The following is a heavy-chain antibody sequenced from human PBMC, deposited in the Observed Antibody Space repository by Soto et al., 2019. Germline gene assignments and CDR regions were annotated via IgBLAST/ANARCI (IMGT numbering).Heavy chain of an antibody. J-gene: IGHJ4*02. D-gene: IGHD1-26*01. CDR3: ARGGGSDSFDY. CDR1: GASITFGGYS. Sequence: SETLSLTCTVSGASITFGGYSWSWIRQTPGKGLEWIGYINHLETTFYNPSFESRLTLSIGRAKNQFSLKLHSMSAADRAVYFCARGGGSDSFDYWGQGSLVTVSS. V-gene: IGHV4-30-2*01. CDR2: INHLETT.